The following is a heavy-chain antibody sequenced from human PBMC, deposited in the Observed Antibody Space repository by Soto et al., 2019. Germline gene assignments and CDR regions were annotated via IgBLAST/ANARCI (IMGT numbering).Heavy chain of an antibody. CDR3: ARFEDTAMVINY. J-gene: IGHJ4*02. D-gene: IGHD5-18*01. CDR2: IYHSGST. CDR1: GGSRTSGGYY. V-gene: IGHV4-30-2*01. Sequence: SXTRSLTCGVAGGSRTSGGYYWIWIRQPPGKGLEWIGYIYHSGSTYYNPSLKSRVTISVDRSKNQFSLKLSSVTAADTAVYYCARFEDTAMVINYWGQGTLVTSPQ.